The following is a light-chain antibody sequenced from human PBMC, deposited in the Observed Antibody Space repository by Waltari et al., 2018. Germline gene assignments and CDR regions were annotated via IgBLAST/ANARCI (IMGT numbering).Light chain of an antibody. J-gene: IGKJ4*01. V-gene: IGKV1-12*01. CDR3: QQSNTFPLT. Sequence: DIQMTQSPSSVSASVGARVTITCRASEDVSTWLAWYQQKPGKVPQLLIFAASVLRTGVSPRFTGSGSGTDFTLTISSLEPEDFATYYCQQSNTFPLTFGGGTKVEIK. CDR1: EDVSTW. CDR2: AAS.